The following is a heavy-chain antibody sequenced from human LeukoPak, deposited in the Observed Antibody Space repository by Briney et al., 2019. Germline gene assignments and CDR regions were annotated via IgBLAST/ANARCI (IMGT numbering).Heavy chain of an antibody. J-gene: IGHJ4*02. CDR3: ASDWGDGDRFDF. Sequence: GGSLRLSCAASGFTFSNYWMSWVRQAPGKGLEWVANIKYDGSDKYYVDSVKGRFTISRDNTKNSLYLQMNSLRAEDTAVYYCASDWGDGDRFDFWGQGTLVIVSS. D-gene: IGHD4-17*01. V-gene: IGHV3-7*01. CDR2: IKYDGSDK. CDR1: GFTFSNYW.